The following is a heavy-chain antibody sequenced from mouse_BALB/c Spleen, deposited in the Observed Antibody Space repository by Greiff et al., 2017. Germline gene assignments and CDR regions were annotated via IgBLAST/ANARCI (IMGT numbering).Heavy chain of an antibody. J-gene: IGHJ4*01. CDR1: GFTFTDYY. Sequence: EVKLVESGGGLVQPGGSLRLSCATSGFTFTDYYMSWVRQPPGKALEWLGFIRNKANGYTTEYSASVKGRFTISRDNSQSILYLQMNTLRAEDSATYYCARDRYCGSREDAMDCWGAGTSGTVSS. D-gene: IGHD1-1*01. CDR3: ARDRYCGSREDAMDC. V-gene: IGHV7-3*02. CDR2: IRNKANGYTT.